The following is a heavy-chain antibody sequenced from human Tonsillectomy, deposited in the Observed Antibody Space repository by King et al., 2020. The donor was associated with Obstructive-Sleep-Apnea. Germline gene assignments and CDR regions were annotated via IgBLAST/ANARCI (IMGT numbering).Heavy chain of an antibody. V-gene: IGHV3-30*04. CDR2: ISYDGSNK. CDR1: GFTFSSYA. CDR3: AGDWYCSSTSCYAPFDP. D-gene: IGHD2-2*01. Sequence: VQLVESGGGVVQPGRSLRLSCAASGFTFSSYAMHWVRQAPGKGLEWVAVISYDGSNKYYADSGKGRFTLSRDNSKNTLYLQMNSLRAEDTAVYYCAGDWYCSSTSCYAPFDPWGQGTLVTVSS. J-gene: IGHJ5*02.